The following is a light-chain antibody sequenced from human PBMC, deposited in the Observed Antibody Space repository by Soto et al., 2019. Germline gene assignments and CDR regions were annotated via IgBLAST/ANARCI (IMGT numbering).Light chain of an antibody. J-gene: IGLJ1*01. V-gene: IGLV1-44*01. CDR1: SSNIGSNT. CDR3: AAWDDSVNAYV. CDR2: SND. Sequence: QSVLTQPPSASGTPGQRVTIACSGSSSNIGSNTVNWYQQLPGTAPKLLIYSNDQRPSGVPDRFSGSKSGTSASLAITGLQSEYEADYYCAAWDDSVNAYVFGTEPKGTVL.